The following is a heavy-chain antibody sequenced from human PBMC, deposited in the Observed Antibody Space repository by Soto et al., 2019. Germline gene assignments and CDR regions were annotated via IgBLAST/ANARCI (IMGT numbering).Heavy chain of an antibody. CDR3: ARSYCSSTSCYDHGMDV. V-gene: IGHV4-30-4*01. CDR1: GGSISSGDYY. J-gene: IGHJ6*02. CDR2: IYYSGST. Sequence: QVQLQESGPGLVKPSQTLSLTCTVSGGSISSGDYYWSWIRQPPGKGLEWIGYIYYSGSTYYNPSLKSRVTISVDTSKNQFSLKLSSVTAADTAVYYCARSYCSSTSCYDHGMDVWGQGTTVTVSS. D-gene: IGHD2-2*01.